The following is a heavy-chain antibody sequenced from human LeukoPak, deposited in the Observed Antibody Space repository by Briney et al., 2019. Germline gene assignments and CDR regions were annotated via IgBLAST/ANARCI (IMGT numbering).Heavy chain of an antibody. D-gene: IGHD1-26*01. V-gene: IGHV3-7*01. CDR1: GFTFRSYW. CDR2: IKQDGSEK. CDR3: ATEGAANGY. J-gene: IGHJ4*02. Sequence: GGSLRLSCAASGFTFRSYWMSWVRQAPGKGLEWVANIKQDGSEKYYVDSVKGRFTISRDNAKNSLYLQMNSLRAEDTAVYYCATEGAANGYWGQGTLVTVSS.